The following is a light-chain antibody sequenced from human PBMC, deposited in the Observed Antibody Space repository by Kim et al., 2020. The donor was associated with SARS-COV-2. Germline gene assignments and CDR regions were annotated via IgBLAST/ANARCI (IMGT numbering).Light chain of an antibody. CDR2: LAS. Sequence: SASIGDRVTITCRASQMIDTWLAWYQQKPGKAPKLLIYLASTLENGVPPRFSGSGSGAEFTLTMNSLQPDDFATYYCQHYSRFPYTFGQGTKLEI. J-gene: IGKJ2*01. CDR1: QMIDTW. CDR3: QHYSRFPYT. V-gene: IGKV1-5*03.